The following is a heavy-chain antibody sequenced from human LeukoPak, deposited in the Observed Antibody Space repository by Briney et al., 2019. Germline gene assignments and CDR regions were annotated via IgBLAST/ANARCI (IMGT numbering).Heavy chain of an antibody. V-gene: IGHV1-69*04. CDR1: GGTFSSYA. CDR2: IIPILGIA. Sequence: SVKVSCKASGGTFSSYAISWVRQAPGQGLEWMGRIIPILGIANYAQKFQGRVTITADKSTGTAYMELSSLRSEDTAVYYCARDFGPLGYWGQGTLVTVSS. J-gene: IGHJ4*02. CDR3: ARDFGPLGY. D-gene: IGHD3-3*01.